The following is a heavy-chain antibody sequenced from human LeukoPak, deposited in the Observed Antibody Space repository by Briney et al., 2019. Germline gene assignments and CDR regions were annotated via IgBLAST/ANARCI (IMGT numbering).Heavy chain of an antibody. CDR3: AKTDAPSYDLGSYYWFDP. CDR1: GYTFSGYY. D-gene: IGHD3-10*01. Sequence: ASVKVSCKASGYTFSGYYMHWVRQAPGQGLEWMGWINPNSGGTNCAQKFQGRVTMTRDTSISTAYMELSRLRSDDTAVYYCAKTDAPSYDLGSYYWFDPWGQGTRVTVSS. V-gene: IGHV1-2*02. CDR2: INPNSGGT. J-gene: IGHJ5*02.